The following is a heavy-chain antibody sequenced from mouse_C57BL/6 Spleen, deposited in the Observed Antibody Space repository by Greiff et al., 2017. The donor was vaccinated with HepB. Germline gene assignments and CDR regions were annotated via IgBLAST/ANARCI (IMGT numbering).Heavy chain of an antibody. D-gene: IGHD1-1*02. J-gene: IGHJ4*01. CDR2: IWSGGST. V-gene: IGHV2-2*01. Sequence: QVQLQQSGPGLVQPSQSLSITCTVSGFSLTSYGVHWVRQSPGKGLEWLGVIWSGGSTDYNAAFISRLSISKDNSKSQVFFKMNSLQADDTAIYYCARNQGKYGSKMDYYAMDYWGQGTSVTVSS. CDR3: ARNQGKYGSKMDYYAMDY. CDR1: GFSLTSYG.